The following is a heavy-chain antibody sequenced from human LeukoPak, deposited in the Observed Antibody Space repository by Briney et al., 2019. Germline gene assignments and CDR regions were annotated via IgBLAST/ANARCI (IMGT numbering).Heavy chain of an antibody. V-gene: IGHV3-11*05. Sequence: KTGGSLRLSCAASGFTFSDYYMSWIRQAPGKGLEWVSYITSSSSYTNYADSVKGRFTISRDNAKNSLYLQMNSLRAEDTAVYYCARVYSYDSTGYFDYYFDYWGQGTLVTVSP. CDR2: ITSSSSYT. CDR1: GFTFSDYY. J-gene: IGHJ4*02. D-gene: IGHD3-22*01. CDR3: ARVYSYDSTGYFDYYFDY.